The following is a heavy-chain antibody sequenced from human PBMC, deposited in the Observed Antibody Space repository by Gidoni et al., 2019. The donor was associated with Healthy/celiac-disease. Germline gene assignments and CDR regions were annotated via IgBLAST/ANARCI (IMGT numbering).Heavy chain of an antibody. Sequence: EVQLVESGGGLVKPGGPLRLSCAASGLTFSNAWMNWVRQAPGKGLEWVGRIKGKTYGGTTDYAAPVKGRFTISRDDSKNTLYLQMNSLKTEDTAVYYCKTEDPLPDTAMVTWDYWGQGTLVTVSS. D-gene: IGHD5-18*01. V-gene: IGHV3-15*07. CDR3: KTEDPLPDTAMVTWDY. CDR2: IKGKTYGGTT. J-gene: IGHJ4*02. CDR1: GLTFSNAW.